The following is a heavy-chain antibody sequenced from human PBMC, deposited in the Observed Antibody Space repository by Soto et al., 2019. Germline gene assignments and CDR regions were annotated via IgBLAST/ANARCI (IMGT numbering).Heavy chain of an antibody. CDR2: IYYSGST. CDR1: GGSISSSSYY. J-gene: IGHJ4*02. V-gene: IGHV4-39*01. D-gene: IGHD1-26*01. CDR3: ARHDGSYYGSGPPFDY. Sequence: SETLSLTCTVSGGSISSSSYYWGWIRQPPGKGLEWIGSIYYSGSTYYNPSLKSRVTISVDTSKNQFSLKLSSVTAADTAVYYCARHDGSYYGSGPPFDYWGQGTLVTVSS.